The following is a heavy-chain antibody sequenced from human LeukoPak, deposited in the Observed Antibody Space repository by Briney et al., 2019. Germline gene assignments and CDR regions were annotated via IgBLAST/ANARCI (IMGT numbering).Heavy chain of an antibody. J-gene: IGHJ4*02. Sequence: SGTLSLTCAVSGGSISSSNWWSWIRQPPGKGLEWVGEIYHSGSTNYNPSLKSRVTISVDKSKTQFSLKLSSVTAADTAVYYCARGRYCSGGSCYKDYWGQGTLVTVSS. D-gene: IGHD2-15*01. V-gene: IGHV4-4*02. CDR2: IYHSGST. CDR1: GGSISSSNW. CDR3: ARGRYCSGGSCYKDY.